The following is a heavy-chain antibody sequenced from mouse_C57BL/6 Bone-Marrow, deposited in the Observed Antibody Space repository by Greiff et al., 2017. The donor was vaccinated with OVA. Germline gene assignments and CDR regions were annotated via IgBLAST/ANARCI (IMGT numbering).Heavy chain of an antibody. D-gene: IGHD2-5*01. CDR1: GFTFSDYG. J-gene: IGHJ3*01. V-gene: IGHV5-17*01. CDR3: ARDYSNY. CDR2: ISSGSSTI. Sequence: EVQLQQSGGGLVKPGGSLKLSCAASGFTFSDYGMHWVRQAPEKGLEWVAYISSGSSTIYYADTVKGRFTISRDNAKNTLFLQMTSLRSEDTAMYYCARDYSNYWGQGTLVTVSA.